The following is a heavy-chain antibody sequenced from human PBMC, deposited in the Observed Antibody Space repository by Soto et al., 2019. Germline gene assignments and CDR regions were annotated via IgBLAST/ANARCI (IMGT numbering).Heavy chain of an antibody. CDR1: GGSFSGYY. V-gene: IGHV4-34*01. CDR3: ATRITVFGLLIPPFDP. J-gene: IGHJ5*02. D-gene: IGHD3-3*01. Sequence: SETLSVTCAVYGGSFSGYYWSWILQPPGKGLEWIGEINHSGSTNYNPSLKSRVTMSVDTSKKQFSLRLSSVTAAEKAIYYCATRITVFGLLIPPFDPWGQGTQVTVSS. CDR2: INHSGST.